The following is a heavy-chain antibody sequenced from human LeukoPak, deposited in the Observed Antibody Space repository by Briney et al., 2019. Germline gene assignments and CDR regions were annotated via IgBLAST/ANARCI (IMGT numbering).Heavy chain of an antibody. J-gene: IGHJ4*02. CDR3: ARVVDVEYSGSYYLDY. CDR2: IITIFGTA. CDR1: RGTFSSYP. D-gene: IGHD1-26*01. Sequence: SLKVSCKASRGTFSSYPISWVRQAPGQGLECMGGIITIFGTANYAQKFQGRVTITAAESTSTAYMELSSLRSEDTAVYYCARVVDVEYSGSYYLDYWGQGTLVTVSS. V-gene: IGHV1-69*13.